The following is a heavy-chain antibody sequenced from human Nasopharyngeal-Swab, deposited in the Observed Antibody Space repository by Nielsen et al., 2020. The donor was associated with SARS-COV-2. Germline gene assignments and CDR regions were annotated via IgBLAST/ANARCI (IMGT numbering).Heavy chain of an antibody. CDR3: ARDYPVSYYDFWSGSYGMDV. Sequence: SCAASGFPFSSYAMHWVRPAPGKGLEYVSAISSNGGSTYYANSVKGRFTISRDNSKNTLYLQMGSLRAEDMAVYYCARDYPVSYYDFWSGSYGMDVWGQGTTVTVSS. D-gene: IGHD3-3*01. V-gene: IGHV3-64*01. J-gene: IGHJ6*02. CDR2: ISSNGGST. CDR1: GFPFSSYA.